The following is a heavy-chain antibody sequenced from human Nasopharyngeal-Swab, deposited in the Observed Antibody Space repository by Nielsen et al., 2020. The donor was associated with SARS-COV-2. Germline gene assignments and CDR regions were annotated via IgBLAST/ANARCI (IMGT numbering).Heavy chain of an antibody. J-gene: IGHJ6*02. D-gene: IGHD6-13*01. V-gene: IGHV3-7*01. Sequence: GVLKISCAASGFTFSSYWMSWVRQAPGKGLEWVANIKQDGSEKYYVDSVKGRFTISRDNAKNSLYLQMNSLRAEDTAVYYCARDQIAAAGNYYYYGMDVWGQGTTVTVSS. CDR1: GFTFSSYW. CDR3: ARDQIAAAGNYYYYGMDV. CDR2: IKQDGSEK.